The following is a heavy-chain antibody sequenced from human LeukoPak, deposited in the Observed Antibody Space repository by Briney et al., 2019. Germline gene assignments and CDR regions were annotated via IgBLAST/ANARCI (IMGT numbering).Heavy chain of an antibody. CDR1: GFTFTIYA. V-gene: IGHV3-23*01. J-gene: IGHJ5*02. CDR2: ISGSSSST. D-gene: IGHD3-3*01. CDR3: ARHDWFDP. Sequence: PGGSLRLSCAASGFTFTIYAMSWVRQARGKGLEWVSAISGSSSSTYYADSVKGRFTISRDNSKNTLYLQMNSLRAEDTAVYYCARHDWFDPWGQGTLVTVSS.